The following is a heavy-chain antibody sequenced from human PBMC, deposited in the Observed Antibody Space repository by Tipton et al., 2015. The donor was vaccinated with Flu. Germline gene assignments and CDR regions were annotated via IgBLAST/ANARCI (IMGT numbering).Heavy chain of an antibody. J-gene: IGHJ3*02. Sequence: TLSLTCTVSGGSISSSSYYWGWIRQPPGKGLEWIGSIHYSGSTYYNPSLKSRVTISVDTSKNQFSLKLSSVTAADTAVYYCARERGYYYGSGSYYDAFDIWRQETMVTVSS. CDR2: IHYSGST. V-gene: IGHV4-39*07. D-gene: IGHD3-10*01. CDR1: GGSISSSSYY. CDR3: ARERGYYYGSGSYYDAFDI.